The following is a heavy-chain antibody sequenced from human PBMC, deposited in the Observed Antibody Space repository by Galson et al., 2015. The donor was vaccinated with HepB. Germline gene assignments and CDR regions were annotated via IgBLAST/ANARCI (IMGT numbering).Heavy chain of an antibody. Sequence: LSLTCTVSGGSISSYYWSWIRQPPGKGLEWIGYIYYSGSTNYNPSLKSRVTISVDTSKNQFSLKLSSVTAADTAVYYCARVGITMVRGVSRWFDPWGQGTLVTVSS. V-gene: IGHV4-59*01. CDR3: ARVGITMVRGVSRWFDP. J-gene: IGHJ5*02. CDR2: IYYSGST. D-gene: IGHD3-10*01. CDR1: GGSISSYY.